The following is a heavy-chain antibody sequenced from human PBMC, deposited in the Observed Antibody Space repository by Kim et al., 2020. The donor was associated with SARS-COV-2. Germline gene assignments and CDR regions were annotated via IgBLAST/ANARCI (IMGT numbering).Heavy chain of an antibody. D-gene: IGHD2-21*02. CDR3: ARDRLRGDFLSY. CDR1: GYTFTSYA. V-gene: IGHV1-3*01. CDR2: INAGNGNT. Sequence: ASVKVSCKASGYTFTSYAMHWVRQAPGQRFEWMGWINAGNGNTKYSQKFQGRVTITRDTSASTAYMELSSLRSEDTAVYYCARDRLRGDFLSYWGQGTLVTVSS. J-gene: IGHJ4*02.